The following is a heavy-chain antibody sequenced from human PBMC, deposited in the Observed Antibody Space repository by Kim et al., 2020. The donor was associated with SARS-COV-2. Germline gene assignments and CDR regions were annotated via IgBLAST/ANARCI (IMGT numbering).Heavy chain of an antibody. Sequence: GGSLRLSCAASGFTFSSYAMHWVRQAPGKGLEWVAVISYDGSNKYYADSVKGRFTISRDNSKNTLYLQMNSLRAEDTAVYYCAVLRGDIVVVPALETAFDIWGQGTMVTVSS. V-gene: IGHV3-30*04. CDR3: AVLRGDIVVVPALETAFDI. CDR1: GFTFSSYA. J-gene: IGHJ3*02. CDR2: ISYDGSNK. D-gene: IGHD2-2*01.